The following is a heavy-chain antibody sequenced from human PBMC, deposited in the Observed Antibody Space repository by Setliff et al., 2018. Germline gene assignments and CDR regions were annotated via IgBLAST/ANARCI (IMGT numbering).Heavy chain of an antibody. CDR1: GGSLRGNAIF. CDR3: ARFYGDYQFDY. Sequence: SETLSLTCTVSGGSLRGNAIFWGWIRQPPGKGLEWIGYIYYSGSTNYNPSLKSRVTISVDTSKNQFSLKLSSVTAADTAVYYCARFYGDYQFDYWGQGTLVTVSS. V-gene: IGHV4-61*05. D-gene: IGHD4-17*01. J-gene: IGHJ4*02. CDR2: IYYSGST.